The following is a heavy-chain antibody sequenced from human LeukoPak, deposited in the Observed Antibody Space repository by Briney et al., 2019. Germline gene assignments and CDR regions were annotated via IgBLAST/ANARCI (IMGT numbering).Heavy chain of an antibody. CDR2: ISYDGSNK. D-gene: IGHD6-19*01. CDR3: ARDHIAVAHLLYY. CDR1: GFTFSSYG. V-gene: IGHV3-30*03. Sequence: LPGGSLRLSCAASGFTFSSYGMHWVRQAPGKGLEWVAVISYDGSNKYYADSVKGRFTISRDNSKNTLYLQMNSLRAEDTAVYYCARDHIAVAHLLYYWGQGTLVTVSS. J-gene: IGHJ4*02.